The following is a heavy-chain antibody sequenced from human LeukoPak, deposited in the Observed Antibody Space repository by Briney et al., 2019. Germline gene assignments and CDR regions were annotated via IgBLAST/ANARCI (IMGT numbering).Heavy chain of an antibody. CDR2: ISGSGGST. J-gene: IGHJ6*02. V-gene: IGHV3-23*01. Sequence: GGSLRLSCAASGFTFSSYAMSWVRQAPGKGLEWVSAISGSGGSTYYADSVKGRFTISRDNSKNTLYLQMNSLRAEGTAVYYCAKDLEGSGIVGYYYYYGMDVWGQGTTVTVSS. CDR1: GFTFSSYA. D-gene: IGHD1-26*01. CDR3: AKDLEGSGIVGYYYYYGMDV.